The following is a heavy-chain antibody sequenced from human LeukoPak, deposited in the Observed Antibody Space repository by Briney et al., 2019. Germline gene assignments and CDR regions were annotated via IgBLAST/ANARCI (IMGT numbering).Heavy chain of an antibody. CDR3: ARGGSSGWKLYYYYYMDV. D-gene: IGHD6-19*01. CDR2: IKQDGSEK. V-gene: IGHV3-7*01. CDR1: GFTFSSYW. Sequence: GGSLRLSCAASGFTFSSYWMSWVRQAPGKGLEWVANIKQDGSEKYYVDSVKGRFTISRDNAKNSLYLQMNSLRAEDTAVYYCARGGSSGWKLYYYYYMDVWGKGTTVTVSS. J-gene: IGHJ6*03.